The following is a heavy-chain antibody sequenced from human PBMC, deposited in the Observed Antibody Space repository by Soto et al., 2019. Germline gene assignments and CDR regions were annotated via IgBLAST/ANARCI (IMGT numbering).Heavy chain of an antibody. CDR2: IYHSGST. J-gene: IGHJ5*02. Sequence: SETLSLTCTVSGGSISRGGYYCSCIRQHPGKGLECIGYIYHSGSTYYNPSLKSRVTISVDTSKNQFSLKLSSVTAADTAVYYCASSGGEGRFDPWGQATLVTVSS. CDR3: ASSGGEGRFDP. CDR1: GGSISRGGYY. D-gene: IGHD2-15*01. V-gene: IGHV4-31*03.